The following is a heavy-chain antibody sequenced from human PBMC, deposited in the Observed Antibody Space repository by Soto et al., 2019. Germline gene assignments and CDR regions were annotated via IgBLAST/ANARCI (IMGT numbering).Heavy chain of an antibody. CDR2: IYYSGIT. J-gene: IGHJ6*02. D-gene: IGHD1-20*01. V-gene: IGHV4-59*01. CDR1: GGSISSYY. Sequence: QVQLQESGPGLVKPSETLSLTCTVSGGSISSYYWSWIRQPPGKGLEWIGYIYYSGITNYNPSLKSRVTITVATSKNQFSLKVSSVTAADTAVYYCPRYKSNYYYGMDVWGQGTTVTVSS. CDR3: PRYKSNYYYGMDV.